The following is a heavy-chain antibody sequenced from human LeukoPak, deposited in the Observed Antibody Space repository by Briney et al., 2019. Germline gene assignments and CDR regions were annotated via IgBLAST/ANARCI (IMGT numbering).Heavy chain of an antibody. D-gene: IGHD3-22*01. J-gene: IGHJ4*02. CDR1: GFMVTNYG. Sequence: GTSLRLSCAASGFMVTNYGMHWVRQAPGRGLEWVAYDGSNKYYVDSVKGRFTITRDGSKNTVFLQMDSLRVEDTGVYYCTREYDSSGYSPGDYFAYWGPGTLVTVSS. V-gene: IGHV3-30*12. CDR3: TREYDSSGYSPGDYFAY. CDR2: DGSNK.